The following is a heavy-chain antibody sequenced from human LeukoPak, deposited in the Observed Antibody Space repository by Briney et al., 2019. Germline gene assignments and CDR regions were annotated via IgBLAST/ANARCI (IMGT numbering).Heavy chain of an antibody. CDR3: AARIDFDWFGWFDP. D-gene: IGHD3-9*01. Sequence: ASVKVSCKASGFTFTSSAVQWVRQARGQRLEWIGWIVVGSGNTNYAQKFQGRVTITRDMSTSTAYMELSSLRSEDTAVYYCAARIDFDWFGWFDPWGQGTLVTVSS. V-gene: IGHV1-58*01. CDR1: GFTFTSSA. J-gene: IGHJ5*02. CDR2: IVVGSGNT.